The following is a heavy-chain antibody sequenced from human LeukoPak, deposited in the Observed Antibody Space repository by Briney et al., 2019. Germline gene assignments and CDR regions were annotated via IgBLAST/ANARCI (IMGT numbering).Heavy chain of an antibody. CDR1: GGTFSSYA. D-gene: IGHD3-22*01. Sequence: SVTVSCKASGGTFSSYAISWVRQAPGQGLEWMGGIIPIFGTANYAQKFQGRVTITTDESTSTAYMELSSLRSEDTAVYYCARAPYYYDSSGYLGAFDIWGQGTMVTVSS. CDR3: ARAPYYYDSSGYLGAFDI. J-gene: IGHJ3*02. CDR2: IIPIFGTA. V-gene: IGHV1-69*05.